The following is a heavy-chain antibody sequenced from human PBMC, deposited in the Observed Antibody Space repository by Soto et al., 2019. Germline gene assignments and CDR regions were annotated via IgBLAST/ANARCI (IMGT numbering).Heavy chain of an antibody. CDR3: ATDPLGLYYFGY. CDR1: GYTLTELS. Sequence: ASVKVSCKVSGYTLTELSMHWVRQAPGKGLEWMGGFDPEDGETIYAQKFQGRVTMTEDTSTDTAYMELSSLRSEDTAVYYCATDPLGLYYFGYWGQGTLVTVSS. CDR2: FDPEDGET. J-gene: IGHJ4*02. V-gene: IGHV1-24*01. D-gene: IGHD1-26*01.